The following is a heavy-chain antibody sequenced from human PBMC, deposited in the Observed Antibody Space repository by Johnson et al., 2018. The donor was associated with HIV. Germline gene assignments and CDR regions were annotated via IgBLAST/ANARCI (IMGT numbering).Heavy chain of an antibody. CDR1: GFTFSNAW. Sequence: VQLVESGRGLVKPGGSLRLSCAASGFTFSNAWMSWVRQAPGKGLEWVANIKQDGSEKYYVDSVKGRFTISRDNAKNSPYLQMNSLRAGDTAVYYCARTPNRTSATGAFDIWGQGTMVTVSS. V-gene: IGHV3-7*01. J-gene: IGHJ3*02. D-gene: IGHD1-14*01. CDR2: IKQDGSEK. CDR3: ARTPNRTSATGAFDI.